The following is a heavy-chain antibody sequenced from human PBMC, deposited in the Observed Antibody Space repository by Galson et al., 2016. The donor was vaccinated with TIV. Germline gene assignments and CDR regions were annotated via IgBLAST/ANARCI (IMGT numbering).Heavy chain of an antibody. CDR3: AKENRGLAGSY. CDR2: IKQDGTEK. Sequence: SLRLSCAASGFTFNSYWMSWLRQAPGKGLEWVANIKQDGTEKCYVDSVKGRFTVSRDNAKNSLYLQMNSLSAEDTAVYYCAKENRGLAGSYWGQGTLVTVSS. CDR1: GFTFNSYW. D-gene: IGHD6-19*01. V-gene: IGHV3-7*01. J-gene: IGHJ4*02.